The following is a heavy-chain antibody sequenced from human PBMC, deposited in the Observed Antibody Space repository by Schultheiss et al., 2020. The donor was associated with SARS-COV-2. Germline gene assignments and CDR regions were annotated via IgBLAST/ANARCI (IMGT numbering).Heavy chain of an antibody. CDR1: GGSISSSSYY. D-gene: IGHD6-13*01. V-gene: IGHV4-39*07. Sequence: SETLSLTCTVSGGSISSSSYYWGWTRQPPGKGLEWIGSIYYSGSTYYNPSLKSRVTISVDTSKNQFSLKLSSVTAADTAVYYCAREEGRHELGIDYWGQGTLVTVSS. J-gene: IGHJ4*02. CDR3: AREEGRHELGIDY. CDR2: IYYSGST.